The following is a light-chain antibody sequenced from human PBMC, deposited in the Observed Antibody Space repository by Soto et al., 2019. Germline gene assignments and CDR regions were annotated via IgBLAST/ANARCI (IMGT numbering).Light chain of an antibody. CDR3: SSDAGNNIYV. CDR2: EVS. CDR1: SSDVGGYHY. J-gene: IGLJ1*01. Sequence: QSALTQPPSASGSPGQSVTISCTGTSSDVGGYHYVSWYQQHPGKAPKLLVYEVSKRPSGVPNRFPGSKSGNTASLTVSGLQAEDEADYYCSSDAGNNIYVFGTGTKVTVL. V-gene: IGLV2-8*01.